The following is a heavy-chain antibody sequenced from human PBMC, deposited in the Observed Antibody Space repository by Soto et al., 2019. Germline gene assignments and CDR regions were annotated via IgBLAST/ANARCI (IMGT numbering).Heavy chain of an antibody. CDR2: IYYSGST. CDR3: ARRDVTIFGVVTRYYYYGMDV. J-gene: IGHJ6*02. D-gene: IGHD3-3*01. Sequence: SETLSLTCTVSGGSVSSGSYYWSWIRQPPGKGLEWIGYIYYSGSTNYNPSLKSRVTISVDTSKNQFSLKLSSVTAADTAVYYCARRDVTIFGVVTRYYYYGMDVWGQGTTVTV. V-gene: IGHV4-61*01. CDR1: GGSVSSGSYY.